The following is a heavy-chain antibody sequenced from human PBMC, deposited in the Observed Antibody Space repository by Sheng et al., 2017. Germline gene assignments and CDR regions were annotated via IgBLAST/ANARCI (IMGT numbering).Heavy chain of an antibody. J-gene: IGHJ3*02. CDR1: GFTFSSYG. Sequence: QVQLVESGGGVVQPGRSLRLSCAASGFTFSSYGMHWVRQAPGKGLEWVAVISYDGSNKYYADSVKGRFTISRDNSKNTLYLQMNSLRAEDTAVYYCAKDRSWLVDAFDIWGQGTMVTVSS. D-gene: IGHD6-19*01. V-gene: IGHV3-30*18. CDR3: AKDRSWLVDAFDI. CDR2: ISYDGSNK.